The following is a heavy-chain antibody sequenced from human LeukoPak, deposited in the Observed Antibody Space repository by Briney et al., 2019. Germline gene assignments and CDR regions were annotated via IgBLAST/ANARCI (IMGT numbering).Heavy chain of an antibody. CDR3: ARGGGDWNYYFDY. V-gene: IGHV1-69*02. Sequence: SVKVSCKASGYXFTSYPISWVRQAPGQGLEWMGRIIPILGIANYAQKFQGRVTITADKSTSTAYMELSNLRSEDTAVYYCARGGGDWNYYFDYWGQGTLVTVSS. CDR1: GYXFTSYP. CDR2: IIPILGIA. J-gene: IGHJ4*02. D-gene: IGHD1-7*01.